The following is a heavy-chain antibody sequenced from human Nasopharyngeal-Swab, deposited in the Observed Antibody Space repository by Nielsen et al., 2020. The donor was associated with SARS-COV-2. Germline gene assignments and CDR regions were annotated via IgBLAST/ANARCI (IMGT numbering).Heavy chain of an antibody. CDR3: ARDLLLTIFSSDYGMDV. CDR1: GYTLTELS. CDR2: FDPEDGET. J-gene: IGHJ6*02. V-gene: IGHV1-24*01. D-gene: IGHD5/OR15-5a*01. Sequence: ASVKVSCKVSGYTLTELSMHWVRQAPGKGLEWMGGFDPEDGETIYAQKFQGRVTMTEDTSTDTAYMELSSLRSEDTAVYYCARDLLLTIFSSDYGMDVWGQGTTVTVSS.